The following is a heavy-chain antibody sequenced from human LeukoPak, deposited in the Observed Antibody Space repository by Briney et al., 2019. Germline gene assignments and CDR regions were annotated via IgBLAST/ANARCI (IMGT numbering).Heavy chain of an antibody. CDR2: IYSGGST. CDR3: AKAHRSGWYPLTPKFYYFDY. V-gene: IGHV3-66*01. Sequence: GGSLRLSCAASGFTVSTNYMTWVRQAPGKGLEWVSSIYSGGSTYYADSVKGRFTISRDNSKNTLSLQMNSLRAEDTAVYYCAKAHRSGWYPLTPKFYYFDYWGQGTLVTVSS. CDR1: GFTVSTNY. J-gene: IGHJ4*02. D-gene: IGHD6-19*01.